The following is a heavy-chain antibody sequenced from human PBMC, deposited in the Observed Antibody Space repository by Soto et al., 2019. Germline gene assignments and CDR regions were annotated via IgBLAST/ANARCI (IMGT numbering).Heavy chain of an antibody. CDR1: GFSLSTSGVG. CDR2: IFWDDDK. D-gene: IGHD6-13*01. J-gene: IGHJ5*02. CDR3: AHSVTAARTHGWFDP. Sequence: QITLKESGPTLVKPTQTLTLTCTFSGFSLSTSGVGVGWVRQPPGKALEWLALIFWDDDKRYSPSLKSRLTTTKDTSKNQVVLTMTNMDPVDTATYYCAHSVTAARTHGWFDPCGQGTLVPVSS. V-gene: IGHV2-5*02.